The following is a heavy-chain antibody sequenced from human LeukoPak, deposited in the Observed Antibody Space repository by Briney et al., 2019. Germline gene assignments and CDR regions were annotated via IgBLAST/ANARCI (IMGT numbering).Heavy chain of an antibody. Sequence: PGGSLRLSCAASGFTFSSYAMSWVRQAPGKGLEWVSAISGSGGSTYYADSVKGRFTISRDNSKNTLYLQMNSLRAEDTAVYYCATPYDSSGYSKAYYYYGMDVWGQGTTVTVSS. V-gene: IGHV3-23*01. J-gene: IGHJ6*02. D-gene: IGHD3-22*01. CDR3: ATPYDSSGYSKAYYYYGMDV. CDR1: GFTFSSYA. CDR2: ISGSGGST.